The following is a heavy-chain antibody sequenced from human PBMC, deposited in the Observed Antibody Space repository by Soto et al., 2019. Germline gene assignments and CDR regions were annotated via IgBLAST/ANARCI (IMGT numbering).Heavy chain of an antibody. Sequence: QVQLVQSGAEVKKPGASVKVSCKASGYTFTSYAISWVRQAPGQGLEWMGWISAYNGNTNYAQKLQDRVTMTTDTSMSTAYMELRIPRSDATAVYYCARDAPPADYWGQGTLVTVSS. CDR2: ISAYNGNT. CDR3: ARDAPPADY. CDR1: GYTFTSYA. V-gene: IGHV1-18*01. J-gene: IGHJ4*02.